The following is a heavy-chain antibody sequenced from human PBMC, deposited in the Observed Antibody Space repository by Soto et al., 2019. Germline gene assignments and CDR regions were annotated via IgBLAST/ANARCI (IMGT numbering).Heavy chain of an antibody. CDR2: ISADNGNI. CDR3: ARDSPPVDY. Sequence: QVQRVQSGAEVKKPGASVKVSCKASGYTFSSYGISWVRQAPGQGLEWMGWISADNGNIKYTQKLQGRVTMTTDTSTSTAYMELRSMRSEDTAVYYCARDSPPVDYWGQGTLVTVSS. CDR1: GYTFSSYG. J-gene: IGHJ4*02. V-gene: IGHV1-18*01.